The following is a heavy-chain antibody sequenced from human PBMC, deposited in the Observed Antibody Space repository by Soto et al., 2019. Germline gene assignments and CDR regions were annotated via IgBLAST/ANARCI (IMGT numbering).Heavy chain of an antibody. J-gene: IGHJ4*02. D-gene: IGHD3-10*01. CDR1: GFSVSSNY. CDR2: IYSGGTT. V-gene: IGHV3-53*01. CDR3: AREPGSSGGDY. Sequence: EVQLVESGGGLIQPGGSLRLSCAASGFSVSSNYMSWVRQAPGKGLEWVSDIYSGGTTYYADSVKGRFTISRDNSKNTLYLQMSSLRAEDTAVYYCAREPGSSGGDYWGQGTLVTVSS.